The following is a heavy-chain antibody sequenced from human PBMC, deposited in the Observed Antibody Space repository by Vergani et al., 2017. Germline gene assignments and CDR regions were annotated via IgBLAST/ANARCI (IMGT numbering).Heavy chain of an antibody. CDR2: IYYSGST. CDR1: GGSISSYY. D-gene: IGHD2/OR15-2a*01. J-gene: IGHJ4*02. CDR3: AREANIGSYFDY. Sequence: QVQLQESGPGLVKPSETLSLTCTVSGGSISSYYWSWIRQPPGKGLEWIGYIYYSGSTNYNPSLKSRVTISVDTSKNQFSLKLSSVTAADTAVYYCAREANIGSYFDYWGQGTLVTVSS. V-gene: IGHV4-59*01.